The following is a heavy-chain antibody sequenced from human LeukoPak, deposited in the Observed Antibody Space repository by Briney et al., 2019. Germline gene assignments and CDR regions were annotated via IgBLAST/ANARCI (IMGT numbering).Heavy chain of an antibody. J-gene: IGHJ6*03. CDR2: ISGSGGST. V-gene: IGHV3-23*01. CDR1: GFTFSSYA. Sequence: GGSLRLSCAASGFTFSSYAMSWVRQAPGKGREWVSAISGSGGSTYYADSVKGRFTISRDNSKNTLYLQMNSLRAEDTAVYYCAKVGWNSGRYYYYYYYYMDVWGKGTTVTISS. D-gene: IGHD1-26*01. CDR3: AKVGWNSGRYYYYYYYYMDV.